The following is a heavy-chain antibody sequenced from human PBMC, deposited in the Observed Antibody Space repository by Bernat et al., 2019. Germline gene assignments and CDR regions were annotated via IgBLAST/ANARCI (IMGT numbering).Heavy chain of an antibody. CDR2: IYSGGST. D-gene: IGHD2-2*01. J-gene: IGHJ6*03. CDR3: ARVEQAIVPAAMWYYYYYMDV. V-gene: IGHV3-53*05. Sequence: EVQLVETGGGLIQPGGSLRLSCAASGFIVSSNYMSWVRQAPGKGLEWVAVIYSGGSTYYAESVKGGFTNSRYNIKNALYLQMNSLRAEDPAVYYCARVEQAIVPAAMWYYYYYMDVWGKGTTVTVSS. CDR1: GFIVSSNY.